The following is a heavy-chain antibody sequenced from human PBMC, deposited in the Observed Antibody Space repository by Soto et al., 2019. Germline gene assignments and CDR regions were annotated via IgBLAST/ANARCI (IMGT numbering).Heavy chain of an antibody. CDR1: GGSINNYY. J-gene: IGHJ3*02. Sequence: SETLSLTCTVSGGSINNYYWSWIRQSPGKGLEWIGYVYYSGTTNYNPTLKSRITILVDTSENQFSLKLTSVTAVDTAVYYCARHTDDILTGNEALDIWGQGTVVTVSS. D-gene: IGHD3-9*01. CDR3: ARHTDDILTGNEALDI. V-gene: IGHV4-59*08. CDR2: VYYSGTT.